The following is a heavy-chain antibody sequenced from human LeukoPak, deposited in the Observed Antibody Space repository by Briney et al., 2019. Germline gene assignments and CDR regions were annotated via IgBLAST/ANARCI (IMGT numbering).Heavy chain of an antibody. Sequence: SETLSLTCTVSGGSISSYYWSWIRQPPGKGLEWIGYIYYSGSTNYNPSLKSRATISVDTSNNQFSLKLSSVTAADTAVYYCAGTYYYDSSGYLHPTIFDYWGQGTLVTVSS. CDR2: IYYSGST. D-gene: IGHD3-22*01. V-gene: IGHV4-59*08. CDR1: GGSISSYY. CDR3: AGTYYYDSSGYLHPTIFDY. J-gene: IGHJ4*02.